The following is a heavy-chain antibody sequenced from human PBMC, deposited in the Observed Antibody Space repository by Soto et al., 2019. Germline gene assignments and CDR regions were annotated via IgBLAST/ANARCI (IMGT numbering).Heavy chain of an antibody. CDR3: ARVVDRLLWRAFICAFDI. CDR2: IYYSGST. Sequence: PSETLSLTCTVSGGSISSYYWSWIRQPPGKGLEWIGYIYYSGSTNYNPSLKSRVTISVDTSKNQFSLKLSSVTAADTAVYYCARVVDRLLWRAFICAFDIWSQGTRVSVSS. D-gene: IGHD2-21*02. CDR1: GGSISSYY. V-gene: IGHV4-59*12. J-gene: IGHJ3*02.